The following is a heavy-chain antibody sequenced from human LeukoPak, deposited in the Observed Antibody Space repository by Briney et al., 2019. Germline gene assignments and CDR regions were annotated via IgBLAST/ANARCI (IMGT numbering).Heavy chain of an antibody. CDR1: GGTFSSYA. CDR3: ARDAITMVRGVIYFDY. J-gene: IGHJ4*02. CDR2: IIPIFGTA. Sequence: SVKVSCKASGGTFSSYAISWERQAPGQGLEWMGGIIPIFGTANYAQKFQGRVTITADESTSTAYMELSSLRSEDTAVYYCARDAITMVRGVIYFDYWGQGTLVTVSS. V-gene: IGHV1-69*13. D-gene: IGHD3-10*01.